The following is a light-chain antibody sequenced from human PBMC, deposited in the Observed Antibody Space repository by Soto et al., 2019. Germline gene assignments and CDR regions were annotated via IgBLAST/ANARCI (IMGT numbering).Light chain of an antibody. V-gene: IGKV3-20*01. Sequence: EIVLTQSPGTLSLSPGESTTLSCRASQSVGRNFLAWYQQKPGRAPRLLIHAASYRATGVPDRSSGSCSATDFTLTISGLEPEDCAVYYCQHYAGAPLTFVGGNKVEIK. CDR3: QHYAGAPLT. J-gene: IGKJ4*01. CDR2: AAS. CDR1: QSVGRNF.